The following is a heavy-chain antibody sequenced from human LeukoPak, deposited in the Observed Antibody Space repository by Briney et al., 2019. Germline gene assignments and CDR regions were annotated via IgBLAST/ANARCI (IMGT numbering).Heavy chain of an antibody. J-gene: IGHJ5*02. CDR1: GGSISSGGYY. Sequence: SETLSLTCTVSGGSISSGGYYWSWIRQHPGKGLEWIGYIYYSGSTYYNPSLKSRVTISVDTSKNQFSLKLSSVTAADTAVYYCARLDYWRLWFDPWGQGTLVTVSS. V-gene: IGHV4-31*03. CDR3: ARLDYWRLWFDP. CDR2: IYYSGST. D-gene: IGHD3-3*01.